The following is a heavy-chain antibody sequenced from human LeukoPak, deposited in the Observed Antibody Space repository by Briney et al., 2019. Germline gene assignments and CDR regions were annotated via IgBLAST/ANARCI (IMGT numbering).Heavy chain of an antibody. D-gene: IGHD5-12*01. J-gene: IGHJ4*02. V-gene: IGHV3-23*01. CDR3: AKEIFSGLLYIDY. CDR1: GFTFSSSS. CDR2: ITDAVGST. Sequence: PGGSLRLSCAASGFTFSSSSISWVRQAPGKGLEWVSAITDAVGSTHYADSVKGRFTISSDNSKNTVYLQMNGLRPEDMAVYYCAKEIFSGLLYIDYWGQGTLVTVSS.